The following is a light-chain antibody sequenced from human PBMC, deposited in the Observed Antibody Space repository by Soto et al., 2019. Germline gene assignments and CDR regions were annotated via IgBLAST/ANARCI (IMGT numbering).Light chain of an antibody. CDR3: QQYNNWVSLT. J-gene: IGKJ4*01. CDR2: GAS. CDR1: QSVSSN. Sequence: IVMTQSPATLSVSPGERATLSCRASQSVSSNLAWYQQKPGQAPRLLIYGASTRATGIPARFSGSGSGTEFTLTISSLQSEDFAVYYCQQYNNWVSLTFGGGTKVDIK. V-gene: IGKV3-15*01.